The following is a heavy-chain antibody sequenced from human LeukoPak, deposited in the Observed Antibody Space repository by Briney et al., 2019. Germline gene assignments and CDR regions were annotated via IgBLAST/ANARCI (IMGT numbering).Heavy chain of an antibody. CDR1: GGPISSYY. V-gene: IGHV4-59*01. CDR2: IYYSGST. J-gene: IGHJ3*02. CDR3: ARDDAFDI. Sequence: SETLSLTCTVSGGPISSYYWSWIRQPPGKGLEWIGYIYYSGSTNYNPSLKSRVTISVDTSKNQFSLKLSSVTAADTAVYYCARDDAFDIWGQGTMVTVSS.